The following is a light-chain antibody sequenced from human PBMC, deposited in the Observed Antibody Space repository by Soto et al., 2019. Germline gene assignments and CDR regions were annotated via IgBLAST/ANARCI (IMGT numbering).Light chain of an antibody. CDR3: QQYGRSPLT. Sequence: EIVLTPSPGTLSLSPWARATLSHMASQSVSSSYLAWYQQKPGQAPRLLIYGASSRATGIPDRFSGSGSGTDFTLTISRLEPEDFAVYYCQQYGRSPLTFGGGTKVDIK. J-gene: IGKJ4*01. V-gene: IGKV3-20*01. CDR1: QSVSSSY. CDR2: GAS.